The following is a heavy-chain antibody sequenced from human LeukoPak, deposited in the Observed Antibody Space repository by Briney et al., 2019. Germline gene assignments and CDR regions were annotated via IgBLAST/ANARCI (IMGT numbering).Heavy chain of an antibody. Sequence: GASVTVSCTASGYTFTGYYMHWVRQAPGQGLEWMGWINPNSGDTIYAQKFQGRVTMTRDTSISIVYMELSRLRSDDTAVYYCARARYQLLSTWFDPWGQGTLVTVSP. V-gene: IGHV1-2*02. CDR3: ARARYQLLSTWFDP. CDR1: GYTFTGYY. J-gene: IGHJ5*02. D-gene: IGHD2-2*01. CDR2: INPNSGDT.